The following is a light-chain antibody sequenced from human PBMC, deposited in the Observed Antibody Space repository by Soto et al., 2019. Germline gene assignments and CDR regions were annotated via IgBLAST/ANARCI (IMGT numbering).Light chain of an antibody. CDR1: SSDVGGYKY. J-gene: IGLJ2*01. CDR2: DVS. V-gene: IGLV2-14*03. CDR3: SSYTTSGARV. Sequence: QSALTQPASVSGSPGQSITISCTGTSSDVGGYKYVSWYQQHPGKAPKLMIYDVSNRPSGVSDRFSASKSGNTASLTISGLQADDEADYYCSSYTTSGARVFGGGTKLNVL.